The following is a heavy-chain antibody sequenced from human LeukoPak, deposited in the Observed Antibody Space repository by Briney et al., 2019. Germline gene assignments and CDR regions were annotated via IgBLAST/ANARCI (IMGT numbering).Heavy chain of an antibody. Sequence: SQTLSLTCTVSGGSISSGGYYWSWIRQHPGKGLEWIGYIYYSGSTYYNPSLKSRVTISVDTSKNQFSLRLSSVTAADTAVYYCARVSPYSSSWYYFDYWGQGTLVTVSS. CDR1: GGSISSGGYY. CDR3: ARVSPYSSSWYYFDY. J-gene: IGHJ4*02. D-gene: IGHD6-13*01. CDR2: IYYSGST. V-gene: IGHV4-31*03.